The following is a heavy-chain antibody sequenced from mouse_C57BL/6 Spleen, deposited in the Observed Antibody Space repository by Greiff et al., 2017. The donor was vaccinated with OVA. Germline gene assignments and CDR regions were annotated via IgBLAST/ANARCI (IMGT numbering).Heavy chain of an antibody. CDR2: IGPGSGST. CDR3: ARGATTVVGQWYFDV. CDR1: GYTFTDYY. Sequence: QVQLKESGPELVKPGASVKISCKASGYTFTDYYINWVKQRPGQGLEWIGKIGPGSGSTYYNDKFTGKATLTADKSSSTAYMQLSSLTSEDSAIYFWARGATTVVGQWYFDVWGTGTTVTVS. J-gene: IGHJ1*03. D-gene: IGHD1-1*01. V-gene: IGHV1-77*01.